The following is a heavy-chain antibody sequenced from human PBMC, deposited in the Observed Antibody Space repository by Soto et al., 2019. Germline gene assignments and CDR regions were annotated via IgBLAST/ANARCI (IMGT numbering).Heavy chain of an antibody. CDR1: GGTFSSYA. J-gene: IGHJ5*02. Sequence: QVQLVQSGAEVKKPGSSVKVSCKASGGTFSSYAISWVRQAPGQGLEWMGGIIPIFGTANYAQKFQGRVTITADESTSTAYMELSSRRSEDTAGYYCAREQYSSSWYRDWFDPWGQGTLVTVSS. D-gene: IGHD6-13*01. CDR3: AREQYSSSWYRDWFDP. V-gene: IGHV1-69*01. CDR2: IIPIFGTA.